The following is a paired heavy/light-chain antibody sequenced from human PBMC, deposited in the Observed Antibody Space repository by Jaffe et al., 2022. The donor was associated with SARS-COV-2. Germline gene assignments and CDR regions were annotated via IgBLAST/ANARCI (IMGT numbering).Heavy chain of an antibody. CDR3: VRGGVSGSSDV. J-gene: IGHJ4*02. D-gene: IGHD1-26*01. CDR2: ANYRSKWYY. V-gene: IGHV6-1*01. CDR1: GDRVSRDSAA. Sequence: QVQLQQSGPGLVRPSQTLSLTCAIFGDRVSRDSAAWNWIRQSPSGGLEWLARANYRSKWYYDYAVSVQSRMTINTDTRRNQFTLQLNSVTPEDTAVYYCVRGGVSGSSDVWGQGTLVTVSS.
Light chain of an antibody. J-gene: IGKJ5*01. V-gene: IGKV1-39*01. CDR2: GAS. CDR3: QQSIDSPRIT. Sequence: DIQMTQSPSSLSASVGDRVTITCRASQTISPYLSWYQHKPGKAPKLLIYGASTLQSGVPSRFSGSGSGTEFTLTISSLQPEDFATYFCQQSIDSPRITFGQGTRLEIK. CDR1: QTISPY.